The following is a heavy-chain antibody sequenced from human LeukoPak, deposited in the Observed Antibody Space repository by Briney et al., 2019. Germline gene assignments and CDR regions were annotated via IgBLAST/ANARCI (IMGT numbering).Heavy chain of an antibody. D-gene: IGHD3-22*01. CDR3: ARRRYYDGSGYLE. CDR1: GDSVSRSDSY. V-gene: IGHV4-39*01. J-gene: IGHJ1*01. Sequence: SETLSLTCSVSGDSVSRSDSYWDWIRQPPGKGLEWIGTIYYSGRTYYSPSLKGRVTMSVDPSNNQFSLSLRSVTAADTAIYYCARRRYYDGSGYLEWGQGTLLRVS. CDR2: IYYSGRT.